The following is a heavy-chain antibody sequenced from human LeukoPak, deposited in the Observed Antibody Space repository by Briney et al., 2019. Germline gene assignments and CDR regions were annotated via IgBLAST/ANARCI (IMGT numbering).Heavy chain of an antibody. CDR1: TFIFSGYS. D-gene: IGHD5-12*01. CDR3: ARDRAPKARIGGMDV. Sequence: PGGSPRLSCAASTFIFSGYSMNWVRQAPGKGLEWVSYISETSSHTYYVDSVKGRFTISRDNAKNSLYLQMNYLRAEDTAIYYCARDRAPKARIGGMDVWGQGTTVIVSS. CDR2: ISETSSHT. V-gene: IGHV3-21*06. J-gene: IGHJ6*02.